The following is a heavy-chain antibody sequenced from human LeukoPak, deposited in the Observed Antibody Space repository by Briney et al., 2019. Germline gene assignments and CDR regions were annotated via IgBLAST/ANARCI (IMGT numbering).Heavy chain of an antibody. CDR3: ASGAAAGTIDY. CDR1: GGSFSGYY. V-gene: IGHV4-34*01. Sequence: SETLSLTCAVYGGSFSGYYWRWVRQPPGKGLEWIGEINHSGSANYSPSFKSRVTISLDTSKNQFYLKLNSVTAADTAVYYCASGAAAGTIDYWGQGTLVTVSS. D-gene: IGHD6-13*01. CDR2: INHSGSA. J-gene: IGHJ4*02.